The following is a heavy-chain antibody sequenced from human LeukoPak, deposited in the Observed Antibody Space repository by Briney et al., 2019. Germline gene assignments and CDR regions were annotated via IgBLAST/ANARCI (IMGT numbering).Heavy chain of an antibody. CDR1: GFTFDDYA. J-gene: IGHJ3*02. CDR2: ISWNSGSI. D-gene: IGHD5-18*01. V-gene: IGHV3-9*01. CDR3: AKDIRDGVQLWLIGGYAFDI. Sequence: PGRSLRLSSAASGFTFDDYAMHWVRQAPGKGLDWVSGISWNSGSIGYADSVKGRFTISRDNAKNSLYLQMNSLRAEDTALYYCAKDIRDGVQLWLIGGYAFDIWGQGTMVTVSS.